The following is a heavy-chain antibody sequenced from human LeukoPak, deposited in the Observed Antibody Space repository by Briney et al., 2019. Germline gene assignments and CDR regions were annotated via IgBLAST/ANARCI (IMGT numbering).Heavy chain of an antibody. J-gene: IGHJ4*02. CDR1: GFTFSDYY. D-gene: IGHD3-22*01. V-gene: IGHV3-23*01. CDR3: AKATRVVGPTSNDY. CDR2: ISGSGGST. Sequence: PGGSLRLSCAASGFTFSDYYMSWIRQAPGKGLEWVSAISGSGGSTYYADSVKGRFTISRDNSKNTLYLQMNSLRAEDTAVYYCAKATRVVGPTSNDYWGQGTLVTVSS.